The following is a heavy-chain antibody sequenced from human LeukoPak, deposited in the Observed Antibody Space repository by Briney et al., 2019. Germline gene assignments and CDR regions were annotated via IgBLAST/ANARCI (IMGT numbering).Heavy chain of an antibody. CDR3: ARGTGSKADYGGNSGFDY. V-gene: IGHV3-7*01. CDR2: IKPDGTEK. CDR1: GFTFSDYW. J-gene: IGHJ4*02. D-gene: IGHD4-23*01. Sequence: GGSLRLSRAVSGFTFSDYWMTWVRQAPGKGLEWVANIKPDGTEKHYVDSVKGRFTISRDNAKNSLYLQMNSLRAEDTAVYYCARGTGSKADYGGNSGFDYWGQGTLVTVSS.